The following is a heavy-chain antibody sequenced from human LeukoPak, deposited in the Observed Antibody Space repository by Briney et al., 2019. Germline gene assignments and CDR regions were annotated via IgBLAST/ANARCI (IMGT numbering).Heavy chain of an antibody. V-gene: IGHV1-46*01. CDR2: INPSGGST. D-gene: IGHD2-21*02. J-gene: IGHJ4*02. CDR3: ARGPPVVVVTAIWFDY. CDR1: GYTFTSYY. Sequence: ASVKVSCKASGYTFTSYYMHWVRQAPGQGLEWMGIINPSGGSTSYAQKFQGRVTMTRDTSTSIVYMELSSLRSEDTAVYYCARGPPVVVVTAIWFDYWGQGTLVTVSS.